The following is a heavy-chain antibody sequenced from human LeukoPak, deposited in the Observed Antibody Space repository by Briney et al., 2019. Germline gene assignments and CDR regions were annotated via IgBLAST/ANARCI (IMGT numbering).Heavy chain of an antibody. V-gene: IGHV4-38-2*02. Sequence: SETLSLTCTVSGYSISSGYYWGWIRQPPGKGLEWIGSIYYSGSTYYNPSLKSRVTISVDTSKNQFSLKLSSVTAADTAVYYCARDRDGYNSEWGQGTLVTVSS. CDR3: ARDRDGYNSE. D-gene: IGHD5-24*01. J-gene: IGHJ4*02. CDR2: IYYSGST. CDR1: GYSISSGYY.